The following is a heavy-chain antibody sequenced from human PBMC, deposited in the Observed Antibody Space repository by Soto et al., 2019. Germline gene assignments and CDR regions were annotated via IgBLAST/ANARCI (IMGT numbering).Heavy chain of an antibody. CDR1: GYTFTSYS. CDR3: ATEDFWSGLDAFDI. V-gene: IGHV1-3*01. D-gene: IGHD3-3*01. J-gene: IGHJ3*02. Sequence: ASVKVSCKASGYTFTSYSMHWVRQAPGQRLEWMGWINAGNGNTKYSQKFQGRVTITRDTSASTAYMELSSLRSEDTAVYYCATEDFWSGLDAFDIWGQGTMVTVSS. CDR2: INAGNGNT.